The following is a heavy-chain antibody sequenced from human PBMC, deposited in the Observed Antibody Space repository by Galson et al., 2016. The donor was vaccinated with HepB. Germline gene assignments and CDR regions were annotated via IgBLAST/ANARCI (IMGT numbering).Heavy chain of an antibody. CDR3: ARELKEMQGWLAVAGWFDP. D-gene: IGHD6-19*01. Sequence: SLRLSCAVSGFTFSDYAMSLVRQAPGKGLEWVSAISSNGSTTYHAYSVKGRFTISRDNSNSTLYLQMNSLRVEDTAVYFCARELKEMQGWLAVAGWFDPWGQGPLVTVSS. CDR1: GFTFSDYA. V-gene: IGHV3-23*01. J-gene: IGHJ5*02. CDR2: ISSNGSTT.